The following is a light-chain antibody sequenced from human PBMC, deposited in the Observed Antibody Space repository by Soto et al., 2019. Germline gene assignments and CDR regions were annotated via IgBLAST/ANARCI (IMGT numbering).Light chain of an antibody. J-gene: IGKJ5*01. Sequence: IQMTQSASSLSASVGDRVTITCRASQTISSYLNWYQQKPGKAPRLLIYAASNLQSGVPSRFSVIGSGTDGTLTISSLKPEDVATYDGQLRYNTTITFGQGTRLEIK. CDR3: QLRYNTTIT. CDR2: AAS. V-gene: IGKV1-39*01. CDR1: QTISSY.